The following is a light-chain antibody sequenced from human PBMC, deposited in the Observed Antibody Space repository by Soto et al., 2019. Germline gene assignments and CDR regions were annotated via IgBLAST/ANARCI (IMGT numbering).Light chain of an antibody. CDR3: QSYDSSLSGWV. CDR2: TNS. J-gene: IGLJ3*02. Sequence: QSVLTQPPSVSGAPGQRVTISCTGSSSNIGATYNVPWYQQLPGTAPKLLIYTNSNRPSGVPDRFSGSKSDTSASLAITGLQAEDEADYYCQSYDSSLSGWVFGGGTKLTVL. V-gene: IGLV1-40*01. CDR1: SSNIGATYN.